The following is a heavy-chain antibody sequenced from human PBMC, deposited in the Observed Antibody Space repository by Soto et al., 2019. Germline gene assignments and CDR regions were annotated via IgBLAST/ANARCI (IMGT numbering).Heavy chain of an antibody. CDR3: ARGGHVVVVTAALDY. CDR1: GDTFTDYY. CDR2: VNPSGGHT. V-gene: IGHV1-46*01. Sequence: ASVKVSCKASGDTFTDYYIHWVRQAPGQGLEWMGTVNPSGGHTTYAQHFLGRVTMTRDTSTSTLYMELTSLTSDDTAIYYCARGGHVVVVTAALDYWGQGTMVTVSS. D-gene: IGHD2-21*02. J-gene: IGHJ4*02.